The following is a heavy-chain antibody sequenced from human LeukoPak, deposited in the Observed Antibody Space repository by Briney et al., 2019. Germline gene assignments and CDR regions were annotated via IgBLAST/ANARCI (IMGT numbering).Heavy chain of an antibody. J-gene: IGHJ4*02. CDR3: ANERYSYGSFDY. D-gene: IGHD5-18*01. V-gene: IGHV4-34*01. CDR1: GGSFSGYY. Sequence: SETLSLTCAVYGGSFSGYYWSWIRQPPGKGLEWIGEINHSGSTNYNPSLKSRVTISVDTSKNQFSLKLSSVTAADTAVYYCANERYSYGSFDYWGQGTLVTVSS. CDR2: INHSGST.